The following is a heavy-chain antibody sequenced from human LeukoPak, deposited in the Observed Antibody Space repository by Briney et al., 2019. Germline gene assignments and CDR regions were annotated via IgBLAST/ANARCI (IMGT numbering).Heavy chain of an antibody. Sequence: GGSLRLSCAASGMTFRNYGFHWVRQAPGKGLEWVTIIWYDRSNEYYADSVKGRFAFSRDNSKNTLYLQMNNLRLEDTAVYYCATSRGSYYMDVWGKGTTVTVSS. CDR2: IWYDRSNE. V-gene: IGHV3-33*01. CDR3: ATSRGSYYMDV. J-gene: IGHJ6*03. CDR1: GMTFRNYG. D-gene: IGHD1-26*01.